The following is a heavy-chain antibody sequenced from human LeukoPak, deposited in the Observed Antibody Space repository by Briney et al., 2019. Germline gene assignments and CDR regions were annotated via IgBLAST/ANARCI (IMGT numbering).Heavy chain of an antibody. CDR2: IYASGST. D-gene: IGHD3-10*01. V-gene: IGHV4-4*07. J-gene: IGHJ6*02. Sequence: PSETLSLTCTVSGGSISSYYWSWIRQPAGKGLEWIGRIYASGSTNYNPSLKSRVTMSVDTSKNQFSLKLSSVTAADTAVYYCARVAYGSGSQTFYYYGMDVWGQGTTVTVSS. CDR1: GGSISSYY. CDR3: ARVAYGSGSQTFYYYGMDV.